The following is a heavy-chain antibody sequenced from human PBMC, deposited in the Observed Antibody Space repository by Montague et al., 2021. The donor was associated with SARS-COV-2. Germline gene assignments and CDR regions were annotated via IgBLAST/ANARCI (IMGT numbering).Heavy chain of an antibody. CDR3: VGDPGDPDTFDF. J-gene: IGHJ4*02. CDR1: GFTHSKYG. V-gene: IGHV3-33*01. Sequence: RSLSLAASGFTHSKYGVHWVRQAPGKGLEWVASIWNDGSKKHHADSVKGRFTISRDNSNNMLYLQMDSLRADDAGVYYCVGDPGDPDTFDFWGQGTQVTVSS. CDR2: IWNDGSKK. D-gene: IGHD7-27*01.